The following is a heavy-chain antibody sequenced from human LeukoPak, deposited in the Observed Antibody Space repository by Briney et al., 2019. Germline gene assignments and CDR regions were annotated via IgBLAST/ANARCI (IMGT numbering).Heavy chain of an antibody. D-gene: IGHD3-10*01. CDR1: GGSISSYY. CDR2: IYTSGST. Sequence: PSETLSLTCTVSGGSISSYYWSWIRQPAGKGLEWVGRIYTSGSTNYNPSLKSRVTMSVDTSKNQFSLKLSSVTAADTAVYYCARGLTILRGVPFDYWGRGSLVTVSS. CDR3: ARGLTILRGVPFDY. V-gene: IGHV4-4*07. J-gene: IGHJ4*02.